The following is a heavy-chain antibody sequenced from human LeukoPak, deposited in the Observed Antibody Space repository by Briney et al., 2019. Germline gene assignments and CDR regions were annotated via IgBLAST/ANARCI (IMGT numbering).Heavy chain of an antibody. CDR2: ISSSSSYI. V-gene: IGHV3-21*01. J-gene: IGHJ5*02. CDR1: GFTFSSYN. Sequence: GGSLRLSCAASGFTFSSYNMNWVRQAPGKGLEWVSSISSSSSYIYYADSVKGRFTISRDNAKNSLYLQMNSLRAEDTAVYYCARDEYGSGSGNWFDPWGQGTLVTVSS. CDR3: ARDEYGSGSGNWFDP. D-gene: IGHD3-10*01.